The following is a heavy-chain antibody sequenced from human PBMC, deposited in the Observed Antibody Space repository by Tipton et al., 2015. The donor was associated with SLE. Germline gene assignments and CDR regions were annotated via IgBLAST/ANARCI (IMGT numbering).Heavy chain of an antibody. CDR2: INHSGST. Sequence: LRLSCTASGFTFGAYAMSWFRQAPGKGLEWIGEINHSGSTNYNPSLKSRVTISVDTSKNQFSLKLSSVTAADTAVYYCARQVGATKDFDYWGQGTLVTVSS. V-gene: IGHV4-34*01. J-gene: IGHJ4*02. CDR1: GFTFGAYA. D-gene: IGHD1-26*01. CDR3: ARQVGATKDFDY.